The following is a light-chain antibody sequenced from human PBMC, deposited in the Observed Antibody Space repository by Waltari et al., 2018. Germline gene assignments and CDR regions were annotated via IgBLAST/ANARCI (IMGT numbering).Light chain of an antibody. CDR2: EAS. Sequence: TCRASQSFKNNLAWYQQKPGKAPKVLIHEASRLESGVPSRFSGSGSGTEFTLTISSLQPDDFATYYCQEYDTLPVTFGGGTKVEIK. CDR3: QEYDTLPVT. J-gene: IGKJ4*01. V-gene: IGKV1-5*03. CDR1: QSFKNN.